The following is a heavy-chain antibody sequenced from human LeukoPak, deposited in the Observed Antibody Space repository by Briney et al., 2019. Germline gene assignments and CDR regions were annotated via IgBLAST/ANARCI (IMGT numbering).Heavy chain of an antibody. CDR2: IYPGDSDT. Sequence: GESLKISCQGSGYSFATYWIAWVRQIPGEGLEWMGIIYPGDSDTTYSPSFQGQVTISADRSATSAYLQWTSLKASDTAIYYCARQRGTGWYDYWGQGTLVTVSS. D-gene: IGHD6-19*01. V-gene: IGHV5-51*01. CDR1: GYSFATYW. CDR3: ARQRGTGWYDY. J-gene: IGHJ4*02.